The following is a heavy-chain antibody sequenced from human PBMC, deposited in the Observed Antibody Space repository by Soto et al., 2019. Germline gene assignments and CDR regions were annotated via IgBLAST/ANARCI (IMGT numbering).Heavy chain of an antibody. CDR2: IWYDGSNK. Sequence: VAVIWYDGSNKYYADSVKGRFTISRDNSKNTLYLQMNSLRAEDTAVYYCARTVAGLWSHDAFDIWGQGTMVTVSS. J-gene: IGHJ3*02. V-gene: IGHV3-33*01. D-gene: IGHD6-19*01. CDR3: ARTVAGLWSHDAFDI.